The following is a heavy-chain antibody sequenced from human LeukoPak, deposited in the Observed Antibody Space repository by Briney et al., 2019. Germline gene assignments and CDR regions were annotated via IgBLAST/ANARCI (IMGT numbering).Heavy chain of an antibody. J-gene: IGHJ3*02. CDR2: ISSSSSYI. CDR1: GFTFSSYS. CDR3: AKSSKADQGAFDI. D-gene: IGHD2-2*01. V-gene: IGHV3-21*01. Sequence: PGGSLRLSCAASGFTFSSYSMNWVRQAPGKGLEWVSSISSSSSYIYYADSVKGRFTTSRDNAKNSLYLQMNSLRAEDTAVYYCAKSSKADQGAFDIWGQGTVVTVSS.